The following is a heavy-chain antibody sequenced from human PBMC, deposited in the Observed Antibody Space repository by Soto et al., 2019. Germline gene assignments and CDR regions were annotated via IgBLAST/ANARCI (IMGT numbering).Heavy chain of an antibody. V-gene: IGHV3-64D*08. CDR1: GFTFSSYA. J-gene: IGHJ4*02. CDR3: VRAHCSSTSCCGPLFDY. D-gene: IGHD2-2*01. CDR2: ISSNGGST. Sequence: GGSLRLSCSASGFTFSSYAMHWVRQAPGKGLEYVSAISSNGGSTYYADSVKGRFTISRDNSKNTLYLQMSSLRAEDTAVYYCVRAHCSSTSCCGPLFDYWGQGTLVTVSS.